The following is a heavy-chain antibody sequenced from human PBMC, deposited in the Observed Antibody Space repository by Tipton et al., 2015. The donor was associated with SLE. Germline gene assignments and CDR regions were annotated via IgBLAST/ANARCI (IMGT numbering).Heavy chain of an antibody. Sequence: SLRLSCVASGFSFSSRWMSWVRQAPGKGLEWVANIHEDGGEKYYVDSVKGRFTISRDNADNSVFLQMNILRADDTAVYYCARIPRISRPYYMDVWGKGTAVTVSS. CDR1: GFSFSSRW. D-gene: IGHD2/OR15-2a*01. CDR2: IHEDGGEK. V-gene: IGHV3-7*01. J-gene: IGHJ6*03. CDR3: ARIPRISRPYYMDV.